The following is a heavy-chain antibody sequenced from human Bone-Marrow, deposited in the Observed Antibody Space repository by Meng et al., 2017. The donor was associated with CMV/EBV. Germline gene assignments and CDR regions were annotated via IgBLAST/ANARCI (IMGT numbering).Heavy chain of an antibody. J-gene: IGHJ4*01. Sequence: GGSLRLSCAASGFTFSSYAMHWVRQAPGKGLEWVAVISYDGSNKYYADSVKGRFTISRDNSKNTLYLQMNSLRAEDTAVYLCARENSHYDFWTGYSPPYIDYWGQGTLVTVSS. V-gene: IGHV3-30-3*01. CDR2: ISYDGSNK. CDR3: ARENSHYDFWTGYSPPYIDY. CDR1: GFTFSSYA. D-gene: IGHD3-3*01.